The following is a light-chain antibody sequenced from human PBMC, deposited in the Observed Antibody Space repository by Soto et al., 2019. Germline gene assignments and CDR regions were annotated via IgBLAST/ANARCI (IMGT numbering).Light chain of an antibody. Sequence: DIVMTQSPGSLSASPGESVTLSCRASQSVGSTLAWYQHQPGQAPRVLIYGSSTRATGIPDRFSGSGSGTDFTLTINSLQSEDFAVYYCQQYSNWPPYTFGQGNKLEMK. CDR1: QSVGST. V-gene: IGKV3-15*01. J-gene: IGKJ2*01. CDR3: QQYSNWPPYT. CDR2: GSS.